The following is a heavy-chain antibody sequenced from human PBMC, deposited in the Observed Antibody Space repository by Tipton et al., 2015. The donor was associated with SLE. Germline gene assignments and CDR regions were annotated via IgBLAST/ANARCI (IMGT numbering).Heavy chain of an antibody. V-gene: IGHV4-61*01. CDR2: IYYSGST. CDR1: GYSISSGYY. D-gene: IGHD6-6*01. CDR3: ARNLRQLVPNSQNY. Sequence: TLSLTCVVSGYSISSGYYWGWIRQPPGKGLEWIGYIYYSGSTNYNPSLKSRVTISVDTSKNQFSLKLSSVTAADTAVYYCARNLRQLVPNSQNYWGQGTLVTVSS. J-gene: IGHJ4*02.